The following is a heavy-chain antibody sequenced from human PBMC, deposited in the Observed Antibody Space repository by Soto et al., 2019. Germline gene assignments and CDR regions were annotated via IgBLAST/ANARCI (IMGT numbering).Heavy chain of an antibody. D-gene: IGHD6-19*01. CDR1: GGSIGGYY. CDR2: IYSSGST. CDR3: ARRNNSGWANFDY. J-gene: IGHJ4*02. V-gene: IGHV4-59*01. Sequence: SETLSLTCTVSGGSIGGYYWTWIRQPPGKGLEWIGYIYSSGSTNYHPSLKSRVTISVDTSKNQFSLKLSSVTAADTAVYYCARRNNSGWANFDYWGQGILVTVSS.